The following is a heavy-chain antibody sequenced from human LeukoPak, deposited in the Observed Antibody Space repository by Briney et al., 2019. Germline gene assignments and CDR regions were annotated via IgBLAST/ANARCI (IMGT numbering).Heavy chain of an antibody. D-gene: IGHD3-9*01. J-gene: IGHJ5*02. CDR3: ARGILTGYYHRWFDP. CDR1: GYTFTSYY. Sequence: GASVKVSCKASGYTFTSYYMHWVRQAPGQGLEWMGIINPSGGSTSYAQKFQGRVTMTRDTSTSTVYMELSSLRSEDTAVYYCARGILTGYYHRWFDPWGQGTLVTVSS. V-gene: IGHV1-46*01. CDR2: INPSGGST.